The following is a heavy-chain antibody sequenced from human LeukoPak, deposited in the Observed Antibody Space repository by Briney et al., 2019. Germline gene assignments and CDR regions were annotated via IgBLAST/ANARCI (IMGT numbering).Heavy chain of an antibody. CDR2: IKQDGSEK. J-gene: IGHJ4*02. V-gene: IGHV3-7*01. CDR3: ANYLDTAMVFDY. Sequence: GGSLRLSCAASGFTFSSYWMSWVRQSPGKGLEWVANIKQDGSEKYYLDSVKGRFTISRDNAKNSLYLQMNSLRAEDTAVYYCANYLDTAMVFDYWGQGTLVTVSS. CDR1: GFTFSSYW. D-gene: IGHD5-18*01.